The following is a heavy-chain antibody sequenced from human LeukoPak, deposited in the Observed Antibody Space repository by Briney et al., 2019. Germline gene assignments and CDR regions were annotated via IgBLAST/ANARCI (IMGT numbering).Heavy chain of an antibody. Sequence: PGGSLRLSCAASEFTFSNYAMSWVRQAPGKGLEWVSYISGSGSTIYYADSVKGRFTISRDNAKDSLYLQMNSLRAEDTAVYYCARVRSGYSHENYFDYWGQGTLVTVSS. CDR3: ARVRSGYSHENYFDY. V-gene: IGHV3-48*03. CDR2: ISGSGSTI. J-gene: IGHJ4*02. D-gene: IGHD5-18*01. CDR1: EFTFSNYA.